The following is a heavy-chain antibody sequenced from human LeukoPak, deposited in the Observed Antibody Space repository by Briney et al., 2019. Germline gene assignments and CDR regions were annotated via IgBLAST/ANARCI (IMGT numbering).Heavy chain of an antibody. V-gene: IGHV1-18*01. D-gene: IGHD3-10*01. J-gene: IGHJ6*03. CDR2: ISAYNGNT. CDR3: ARVPITMVRGVIMKSGMDV. Sequence: ASVKVSCKASGYTFTSYGISWVRQAPGQGLEWMGWISAYNGNTNYAQKLQGRVTMTTDTSTSTAYMELRSLRSDDTAVYYCARVPITMVRGVIMKSGMDVWGKGTTVTVSS. CDR1: GYTFTSYG.